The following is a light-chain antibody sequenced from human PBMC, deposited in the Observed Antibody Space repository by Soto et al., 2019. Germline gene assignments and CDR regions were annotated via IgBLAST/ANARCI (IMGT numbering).Light chain of an antibody. CDR3: AAWDDSLNGPV. CDR2: RNN. Sequence: QSVLTQPPSASGTPGQRVTISCSGSSSNIESNTVNWYQQLPGTAPKLLMYRNNQRPSGVPDRFSGSKSDTSASLAISGLQSEDEADYYCAAWDDSLNGPVFGGGTKVTVL. V-gene: IGLV1-44*01. CDR1: SSNIESNT. J-gene: IGLJ2*01.